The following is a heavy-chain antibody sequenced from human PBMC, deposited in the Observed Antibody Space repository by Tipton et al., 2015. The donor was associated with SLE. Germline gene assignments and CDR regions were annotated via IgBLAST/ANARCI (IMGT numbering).Heavy chain of an antibody. CDR2: IYYSGST. CDR1: GGSISSYY. Sequence: TLSLTCTVSGGSISSYYWGWIRQPPGKGLEWIGSIYYSGSTYYNPSLKSRVTISVDTSKNQFSLKLSSVTAADTAVYYCARITNYYGMDVWGQGTTVTVSS. V-gene: IGHV4-39*01. D-gene: IGHD3-3*01. CDR3: ARITNYYGMDV. J-gene: IGHJ6*02.